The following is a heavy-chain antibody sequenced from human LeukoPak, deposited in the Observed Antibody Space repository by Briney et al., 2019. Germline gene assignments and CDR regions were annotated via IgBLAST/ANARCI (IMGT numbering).Heavy chain of an antibody. CDR2: ISSSSSYI. Sequence: GGSLRLSCAASGFTFSSYSMNWVRQAPGKGLEWVSPISSSSSYIYYADSVKGRFTISRDNAKNSLYLQMNSLRAEDTAVYYCAGDRFGGALASYFDYWGQGTLVTVSS. CDR3: AGDRFGGALASYFDY. J-gene: IGHJ4*02. D-gene: IGHD3-16*01. CDR1: GFTFSSYS. V-gene: IGHV3-21*01.